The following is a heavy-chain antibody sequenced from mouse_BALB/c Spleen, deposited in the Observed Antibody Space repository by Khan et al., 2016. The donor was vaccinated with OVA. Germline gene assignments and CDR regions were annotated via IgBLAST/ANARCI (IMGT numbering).Heavy chain of an antibody. J-gene: IGHJ3*01. D-gene: IGHD2-14*01. Sequence: QVQLKESGAELARPGASVKMSCKASDYTFTSYTIHWIKLRPGQGLEWIGYINPSNGYTNYNQKFKDKATLTADKSSTTAYMQLSSLTSDDSAVYNCVIDGAYYRNDGWFAYWGQGTLVTVSA. CDR1: DYTFTSYT. CDR3: VIDGAYYRNDGWFAY. CDR2: INPSNGYT. V-gene: IGHV1-4*01.